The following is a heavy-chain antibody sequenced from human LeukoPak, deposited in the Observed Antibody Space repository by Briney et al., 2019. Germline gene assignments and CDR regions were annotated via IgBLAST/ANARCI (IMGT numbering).Heavy chain of an antibody. J-gene: IGHJ6*04. V-gene: IGHV1-2*02. D-gene: IGHD1-20*01. CDR2: INPNSGGT. CDR1: GYTFTGYY. Sequence: ASVTVPHMASGYTFTGYYLLWVRQAPGQGLEWMGWINPNSGGTNYAQKFQGRVTMTRDTSISTAYMELSRLRSDDTAVYYCAGLYNWNHQDYDAMDVWGDRTTVTVSS. CDR3: AGLYNWNHQDYDAMDV.